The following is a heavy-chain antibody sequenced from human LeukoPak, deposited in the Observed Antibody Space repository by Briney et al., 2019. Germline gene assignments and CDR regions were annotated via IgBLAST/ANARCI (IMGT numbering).Heavy chain of an antibody. D-gene: IGHD2-2*01. CDR3: ASPYVPAAAFDAFDI. CDR2: IYHSGST. CDR1: GYPISSGYY. J-gene: IGHJ3*02. V-gene: IGHV4-38-2*01. Sequence: KASETLSLTCAVSGYPISSGYYWGWIRQPPGKGLEWIGSIYHSGSTYYNPSLKSRVTISVDTSKNQFSLKLSSVTAADTAVYYCASPYVPAAAFDAFDIWGQGTMVTVPS.